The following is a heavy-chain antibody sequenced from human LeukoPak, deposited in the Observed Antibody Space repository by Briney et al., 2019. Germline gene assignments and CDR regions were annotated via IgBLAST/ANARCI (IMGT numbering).Heavy chain of an antibody. V-gene: IGHV1-2*02. D-gene: IGHD3-22*01. CDR2: INPNSGGT. CDR3: ARDLWNITSYYDRSGYDY. CDR1: GYPFTGYY. J-gene: IGHJ4*02. Sequence: ASVKVSCKASGYPFTGYYMHWVRQAPGQGLECMGWINPNSGGTQYAQKFLGRVTMTSDTSINTAYMELSRLSSDDTAVFYCARDLWNITSYYDRSGYDYWGQGTLVTVSS.